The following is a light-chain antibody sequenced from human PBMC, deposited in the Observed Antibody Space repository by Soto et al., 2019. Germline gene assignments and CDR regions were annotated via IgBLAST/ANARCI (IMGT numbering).Light chain of an antibody. CDR2: GAS. CDR3: QQYYSTPIT. Sequence: DIQMTQSPSSVSASVGDRFTITCRASQDIGNFLAWYQQTPGKAPKLLIHGASSLYRGVASRFSGSGTDFTLTIDSLQAEDVAVYYCQQYYSTPITFGQGTRLEI. V-gene: IGKV1-12*01. J-gene: IGKJ5*01. CDR1: QDIGNF.